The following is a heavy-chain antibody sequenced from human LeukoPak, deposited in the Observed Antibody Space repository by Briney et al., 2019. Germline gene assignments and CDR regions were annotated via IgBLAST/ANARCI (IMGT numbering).Heavy chain of an antibody. Sequence: GGSLRLSCAGSGFSVSDNYMTWVRQAPGKGLEWVSVTYSGGTTYNADSVEGRFTISRDNSKNTLYLQMNSLRTEDTAVYYCAKEGGLGYCSTTSCAFAHWGRGTLVTVSS. D-gene: IGHD2-2*01. CDR2: TYSGGTT. V-gene: IGHV3-53*01. CDR3: AKEGGLGYCSTTSCAFAH. CDR1: GFSVSDNY. J-gene: IGHJ4*02.